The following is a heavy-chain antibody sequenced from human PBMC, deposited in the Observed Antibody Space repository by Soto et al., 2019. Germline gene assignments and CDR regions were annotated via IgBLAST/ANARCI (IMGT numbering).Heavy chain of an antibody. CDR3: AREMAGLGGEYDY. Sequence: QVQRVQSGAEVKNPGASVKVSYKTSGYTFTKYGVGWVRQAPGQGLEWMGWISGSSGNANYAEKAQGRITLTTDTSTSTAYIELRSLRSDDTAVYYCAREMAGLGGEYDYWGQGTLVTVSS. D-gene: IGHD3-16*01. CDR1: GYTFTKYG. CDR2: ISGSSGNA. J-gene: IGHJ4*02. V-gene: IGHV1-18*01.